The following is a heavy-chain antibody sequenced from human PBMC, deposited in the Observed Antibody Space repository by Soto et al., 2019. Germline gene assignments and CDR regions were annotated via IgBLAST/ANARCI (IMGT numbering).Heavy chain of an antibody. J-gene: IGHJ6*02. Sequence: ASVKVSCKASGYTFTSYAMHWVRQAPGQRLEWMGWINAGNGNTKYSQKFQGRVTITRDTSASTAYMELSSLRSEDTAVYYCAREGFCSSTSCYKAGMDVWGQGTTVTV. CDR1: GYTFTSYA. CDR2: INAGNGNT. D-gene: IGHD2-2*02. V-gene: IGHV1-3*01. CDR3: AREGFCSSTSCYKAGMDV.